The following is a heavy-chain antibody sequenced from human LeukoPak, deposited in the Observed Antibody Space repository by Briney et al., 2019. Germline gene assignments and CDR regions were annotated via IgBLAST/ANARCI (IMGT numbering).Heavy chain of an antibody. CDR2: INHSGST. V-gene: IGHV4-4*02. CDR1: GGSIINSNW. CDR3: ARVAAAGTGPAYGMDV. J-gene: IGHJ6*02. D-gene: IGHD6-13*01. Sequence: SETLSLTCAVSGGSIINSNWWSWVRQPPGKGLEWIGEINHSGSTNYNPSLKSRVTISVDTSKNQFSLKLSSVTAADTAVYYCARVAAAGTGPAYGMDVWGQGTTVTVSS.